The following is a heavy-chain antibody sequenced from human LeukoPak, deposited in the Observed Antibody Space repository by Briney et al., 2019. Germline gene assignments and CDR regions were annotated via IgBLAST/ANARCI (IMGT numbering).Heavy chain of an antibody. D-gene: IGHD3-3*01. CDR3: ARQAATVFWRQYYYFDY. J-gene: IGHJ4*02. CDR1: GYTFTSYG. CDR2: ISAYNGNT. Sequence: ASVKVSCKASGYTFTSYGISWVRQAPGQGLEWMGWISAYNGNTNYAQKLQGRVTMTTDTSTSTAYMELRSLRSDDTAVYYCARQAATVFWRQYYYFDYWGQGTLVTVSS. V-gene: IGHV1-18*01.